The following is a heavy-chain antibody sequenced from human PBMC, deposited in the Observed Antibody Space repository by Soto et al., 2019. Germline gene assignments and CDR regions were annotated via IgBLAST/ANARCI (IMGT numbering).Heavy chain of an antibody. D-gene: IGHD3-3*01. V-gene: IGHV4-39*07. CDR1: GDSISNLDYF. CDR2: IYKSATT. Sequence: PSETLSLTCSVSGDSISNLDYFWAWIRQPPGQALEYIGYIYKSATTYYNPSFESRVTISVDTSKNQFSLKLSSVTAADTAVYYCARGENVRFLEWPAHWYFDLWGRGTLVTVSS. CDR3: ARGENVRFLEWPAHWYFDL. J-gene: IGHJ2*01.